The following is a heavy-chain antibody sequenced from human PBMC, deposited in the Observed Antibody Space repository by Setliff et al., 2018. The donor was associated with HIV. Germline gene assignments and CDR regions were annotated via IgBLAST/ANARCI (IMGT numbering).Heavy chain of an antibody. CDR3: ARVESRSWFYWYFDL. V-gene: IGHV4-61*10. CDR2: IYYSGST. Sequence: SETLSLTCTVSGGSIRSGSYYWSWIRQPAGKGLEWIGYIYYSGSTNYNPSLKSRVTISVDTSKNQFSLKLSSVTAADTAVYYCARVESRSWFYWYFDLWGRGTLVTVSS. J-gene: IGHJ2*01. CDR1: GGSIRSGSYY. D-gene: IGHD1-26*01.